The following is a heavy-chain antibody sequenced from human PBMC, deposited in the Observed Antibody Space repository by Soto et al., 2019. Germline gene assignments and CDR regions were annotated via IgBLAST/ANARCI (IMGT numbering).Heavy chain of an antibody. V-gene: IGHV4-39*01. CDR3: ARRGGLDSSGWYYYGMDV. D-gene: IGHD6-19*01. CDR2: IYYSGST. CDR1: GGSISSSSYY. J-gene: IGHJ6*02. Sequence: ETLSLTCTVSGGSISSSSYYWGWIRQPPGKGLEWIGSIYYSGSTYYNPSLKSRVTISVDTSKNQFSLKLSSVTAADTAVYYCARRGGLDSSGWYYYGMDVWGQGTTVTVSS.